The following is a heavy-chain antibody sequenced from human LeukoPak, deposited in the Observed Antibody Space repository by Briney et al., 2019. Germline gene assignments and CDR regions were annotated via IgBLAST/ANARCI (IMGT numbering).Heavy chain of an antibody. Sequence: PSETLSLTCAVYGGSFSGYYWGWIRQPPGKGLEWIGSIYHSGSTYYNPSLKSRVTISVDASKNQFSLKLSSVTAADTAVYYCANRWRASSYYFDYWGQGTLVTVSS. J-gene: IGHJ4*02. D-gene: IGHD3-16*01. CDR2: IYHSGST. CDR3: ANRWRASSYYFDY. V-gene: IGHV4-38-2*01. CDR1: GGSFSGYY.